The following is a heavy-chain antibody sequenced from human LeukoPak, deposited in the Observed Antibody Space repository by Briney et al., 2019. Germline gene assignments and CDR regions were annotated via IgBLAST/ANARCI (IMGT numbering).Heavy chain of an antibody. CDR2: IKQDGSEK. V-gene: IGHV3-7*01. CDR3: ASSYSYGLPFDY. Sequence: PGGSLRLSCAASGFTFSSYWMSWVRQAPGKGLEWVANIKQDGSEKYYVDSVKGRFIISRDNAKNSLYLQMNSLRAEDTAVYYCASSYSYGLPFDYWGQGTLVTVSS. D-gene: IGHD5-18*01. CDR1: GFTFSSYW. J-gene: IGHJ4*02.